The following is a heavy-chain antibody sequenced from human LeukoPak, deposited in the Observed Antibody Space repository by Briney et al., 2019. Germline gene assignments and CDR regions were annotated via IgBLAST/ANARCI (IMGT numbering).Heavy chain of an antibody. J-gene: IGHJ5*02. CDR1: GYIFTGYY. Sequence: ASVKVSCKASGYIFTGYYMHWVRQAPGQGLEWMGWINPTGGSTGYAQKFQGRVTMTRDMSTSTDYMELSSLRSEDTAIYYCARDNSVGDIAWWFDPWGQGTLVTVSS. D-gene: IGHD3-16*02. V-gene: IGHV1-46*01. CDR3: ARDNSVGDIAWWFDP. CDR2: INPTGGST.